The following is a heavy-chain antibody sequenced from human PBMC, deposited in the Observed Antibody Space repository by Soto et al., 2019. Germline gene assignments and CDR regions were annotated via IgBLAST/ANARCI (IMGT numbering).Heavy chain of an antibody. CDR1: GYTFTGYY. CDR2: INPNSGGT. CDR3: ARAPPYGDYGGQGDY. V-gene: IGHV1-2*02. Sequence: QVQLVQSGAEVKKPGASVKVSCKASGYTFTGYYMHWVRQAPGQGLEWMGWINPNSGGTNYAQKFQGRVTMTRDTSICTAYMELSRLRSDDTAVYYCARAPPYGDYGGQGDYWGQGTLVTVSS. D-gene: IGHD4-17*01. J-gene: IGHJ4*02.